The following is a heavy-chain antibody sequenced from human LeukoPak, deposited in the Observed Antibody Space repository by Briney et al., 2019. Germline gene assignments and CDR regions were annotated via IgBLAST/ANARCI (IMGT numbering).Heavy chain of an antibody. D-gene: IGHD6-13*01. CDR2: IWYDGGNK. CDR3: ARDRGYGIDY. V-gene: IGHV3-33*08. J-gene: IGHJ4*02. Sequence: PGGSLRLSCAAPGFTFSSYAMSWVRQAPGKGLEWVAVIWYDGGNKYYADSVKGRFTISRDNSENTLFLQMNSLRAEDTAVYYCARDRGYGIDYWGQGTLVTVSS. CDR1: GFTFSSYA.